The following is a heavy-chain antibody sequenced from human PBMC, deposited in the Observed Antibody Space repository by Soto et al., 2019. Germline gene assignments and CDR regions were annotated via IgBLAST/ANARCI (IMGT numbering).Heavy chain of an antibody. CDR1: GGSFSGYY. Sequence: LSLTCAVYGGSFSGYYWSWIRQPPGKGLEWIGEINHSGSTNYNPSLKSRVTISVDTSKNQFSLKLSSVTAADTAVYYCARTSSSWSYFDYWGQGTLVTVSS. V-gene: IGHV4-34*01. CDR3: ARTSSSWSYFDY. D-gene: IGHD6-13*01. CDR2: INHSGST. J-gene: IGHJ4*02.